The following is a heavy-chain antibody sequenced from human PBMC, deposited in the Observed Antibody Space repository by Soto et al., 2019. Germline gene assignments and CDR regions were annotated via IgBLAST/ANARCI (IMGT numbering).Heavy chain of an antibody. CDR3: ARPLAAAGGTYFDY. Sequence: SETLSLTCTVSGGSISSSSYYWGWIRQPPGKGLEWIGSIYYSGSTYYNPSLKSRVTISVDTSKNQFSLKLSSVTAADTAVYYCARPLAAAGGTYFDYWGQGTLVTVSS. D-gene: IGHD6-13*01. V-gene: IGHV4-39*01. CDR2: IYYSGST. CDR1: GGSISSSSYY. J-gene: IGHJ4*02.